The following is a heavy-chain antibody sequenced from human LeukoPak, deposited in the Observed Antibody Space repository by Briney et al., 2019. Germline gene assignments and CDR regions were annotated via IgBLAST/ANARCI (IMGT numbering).Heavy chain of an antibody. CDR1: GFTFSGYS. D-gene: IGHD1-26*01. V-gene: IGHV3-23*01. J-gene: IGHJ4*02. Sequence: GGSLRLSCAASGFTFSGYSMNWVRQAPGKGLEWVSIISGGGGSTYYADSVKGRFTISRDNSKNTLYLQVNSLRAEDTAVYYCAKGGKWDVTPFDYWGQGTLVTVSS. CDR3: AKGGKWDVTPFDY. CDR2: ISGGGGST.